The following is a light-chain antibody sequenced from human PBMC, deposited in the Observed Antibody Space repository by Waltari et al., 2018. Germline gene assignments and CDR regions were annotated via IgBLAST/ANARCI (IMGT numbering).Light chain of an antibody. J-gene: IGLJ2*01. CDR2: DVS. Sequence: QSALTQPASVSGSPRQSITISCTGTSSDVGSYNYVSWYQQHPGKAPKLMIYDVSKRSSGVSNRFSGSKSGNTASLTISGLQAEDEADYYCSSYTSSSAVVFGGGTKLTVL. CDR1: SSDVGSYNY. V-gene: IGLV2-14*01. CDR3: SSYTSSSAVV.